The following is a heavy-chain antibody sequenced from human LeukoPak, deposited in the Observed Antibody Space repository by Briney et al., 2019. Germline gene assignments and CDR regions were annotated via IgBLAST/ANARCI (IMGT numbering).Heavy chain of an antibody. D-gene: IGHD2-15*01. Sequence: ASVKVSCKASGYTFTSYGISWVRQAPGQGLEWMGWISAYNGNTNYAQKLQGRVTMTTDTSTSTAYMELRSLRSEDTAVYYCARDLDDGGYCSGGSCQEGNFVDYWGQGTLVTVSS. V-gene: IGHV1-18*01. CDR1: GYTFTSYG. J-gene: IGHJ4*02. CDR2: ISAYNGNT. CDR3: ARDLDDGGYCSGGSCQEGNFVDY.